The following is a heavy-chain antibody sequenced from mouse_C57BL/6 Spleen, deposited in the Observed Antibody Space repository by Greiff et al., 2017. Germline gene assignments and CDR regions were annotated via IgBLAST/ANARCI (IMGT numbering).Heavy chain of an antibody. CDR3: AREFYYDSSWFAY. Sequence: VQLQQPGAELVRPGSSVKLSCKASGYTFTSYWMDWVKQRPGQGLEWIGNIYPSDSETHYNQKFKDKATLTVDKSSSTAYMQLSSLTSEDSAVYYCAREFYYDSSWFAYWGQGTLVTVSA. CDR2: IYPSDSET. J-gene: IGHJ3*01. CDR1: GYTFTSYW. D-gene: IGHD2-4*01. V-gene: IGHV1-61*01.